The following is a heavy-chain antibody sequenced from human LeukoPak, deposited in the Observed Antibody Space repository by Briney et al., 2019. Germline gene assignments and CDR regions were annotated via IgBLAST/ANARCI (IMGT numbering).Heavy chain of an antibody. D-gene: IGHD6-13*01. CDR2: IYYSGTT. CDR3: ARGGYIAAAQYGY. J-gene: IGHJ4*02. V-gene: IGHV4-59*11. CDR1: GGSISSHY. Sequence: SETLSLTCTVSGGSISSHYWSWIRQPPGKGLEWIGYIYYSGTTNYNPSPKSRVTISVDTSKNQFSLKLSSVTAADTAVYYCARGGYIAAAQYGYWGQGTLVTVPS.